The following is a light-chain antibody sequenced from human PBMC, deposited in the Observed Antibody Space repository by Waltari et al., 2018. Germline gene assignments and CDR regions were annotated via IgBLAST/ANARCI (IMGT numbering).Light chain of an antibody. CDR2: WAS. V-gene: IGKV4-1*01. J-gene: IGKJ2*01. Sequence: DIVMTQSPDSLTVSLGERATINCKSSHSLLYYSNNKNYISWYQQKPGQAPKLLIYWASTRDSGVPGRFSGSGSETDFTLTISSLQAEDVAVYHCHQYFAPPYTFGRGTKLEIK. CDR1: HSLLYYSNNKNY. CDR3: HQYFAPPYT.